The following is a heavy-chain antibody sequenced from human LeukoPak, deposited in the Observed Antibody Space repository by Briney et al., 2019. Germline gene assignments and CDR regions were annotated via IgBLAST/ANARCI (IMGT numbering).Heavy chain of an antibody. V-gene: IGHV4-4*02. J-gene: IGHJ4*02. Sequence: SETLSLTCAVSGGSISSSNWWSWVRQPPGKGLEWIGEIYHSGSTNYNPSLKSRVTISVDKSKNQFSLKLSSVTAADTAVYYCARDNSNYYGSGSYSGVFDYWGQGTLVTVSS. CDR3: ARDNSNYYGSGSYSGVFDY. CDR1: GGSISSSNW. D-gene: IGHD3-10*01. CDR2: IYHSGST.